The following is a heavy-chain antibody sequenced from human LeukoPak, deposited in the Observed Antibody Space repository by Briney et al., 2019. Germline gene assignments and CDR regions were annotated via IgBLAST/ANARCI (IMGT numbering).Heavy chain of an antibody. J-gene: IGHJ4*02. D-gene: IGHD1-26*01. CDR2: IYYSGST. CDR1: GGSVNSGSYY. Sequence: PSEALSLTCTVSGGSVNSGSYYWNWIRQPPGKGLERIGYIYYSGSTNYNPSLKSRVTISVDTSKNQFSLKLSSVTAADTAVYYCARAAYSGSYHSDYWGQGTLVTVSS. CDR3: ARAAYSGSYHSDY. V-gene: IGHV4-61*01.